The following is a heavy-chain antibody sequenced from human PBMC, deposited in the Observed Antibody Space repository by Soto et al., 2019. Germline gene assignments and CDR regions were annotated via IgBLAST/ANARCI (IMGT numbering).Heavy chain of an antibody. J-gene: IGHJ6*01. D-gene: IGHD2-8*02. CDR3: ARDWTGNTCPCLDV. Sequence: EVQLWESGGGLVQPGGSLRLSCAASGFIFNNYALTWVRRSPGKGLEWVSTSGGSGGTTYYADSVKGRFTISRDSSKNTLSLQMNSLRVEDTPTYYCARDWTGNTCPCLDVWGQGTTVSVSS. V-gene: IGHV3-23*01. CDR1: GFIFNNYA. CDR2: SGGSGGTT.